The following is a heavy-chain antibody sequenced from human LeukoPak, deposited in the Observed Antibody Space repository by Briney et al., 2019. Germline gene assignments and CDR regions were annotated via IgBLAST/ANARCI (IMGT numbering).Heavy chain of an antibody. V-gene: IGHV4-59*08. J-gene: IGHJ4*02. D-gene: IGHD6-13*01. CDR2: IYYSGST. CDR1: GGSISSYY. CDR3: ARRNVYSSSWDYFDY. Sequence: SETLSLTCTVSGGSISSYYWGWIRQPPGKGLEWIGYIYYSGSTNYNPSLKSRVTISVDTSKNQFSLKLSSVTAADTAVYYCARRNVYSSSWDYFDYWGQGTLVTVSS.